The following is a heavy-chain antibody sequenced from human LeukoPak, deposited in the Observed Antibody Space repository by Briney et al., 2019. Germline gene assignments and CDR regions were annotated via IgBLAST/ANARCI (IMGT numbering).Heavy chain of an antibody. V-gene: IGHV4-39*01. CDR1: GGSISSSSYY. J-gene: IGHJ3*02. D-gene: IGHD3-22*01. CDR2: IYYSGST. CDR3: AREGGYDCSGYCYSPDHAFDI. Sequence: SETLSLTCTVSGGSISSSSYYWGWIRQPPGKGLEWIGSIYYSGSTYYNPSLKSRVTISVDTSKNQFSLKLSSVTAADTAVYYCAREGGYDCSGYCYSPDHAFDIWGQGTMVTVSS.